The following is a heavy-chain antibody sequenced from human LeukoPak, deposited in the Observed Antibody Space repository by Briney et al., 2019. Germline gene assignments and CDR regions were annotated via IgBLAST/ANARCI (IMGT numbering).Heavy chain of an antibody. D-gene: IGHD1-26*01. Sequence: GGSLRLSCAASGFTFGSYSMNWVRQAPGKGLEWVSSISSSSSYIYYADSVVGRITISRDNAKNTLYLQMNSLRDEDTAVYYCARVAVGRYDFDYWGRGTLVTVSS. CDR3: ARVAVGRYDFDY. CDR2: ISSSSSYI. V-gene: IGHV3-21*01. CDR1: GFTFGSYS. J-gene: IGHJ4*01.